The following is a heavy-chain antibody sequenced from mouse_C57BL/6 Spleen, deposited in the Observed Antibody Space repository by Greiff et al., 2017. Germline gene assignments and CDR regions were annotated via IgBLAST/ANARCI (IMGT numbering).Heavy chain of an antibody. Sequence: EVKLMESGGGLVKPGGSLKLSCAASGFTFSDYGMHWVRQAPEKGLEWVAYISSGSSTIYYADTVKGRFTISRDNAKNTLFLQMTSLSSEDTAMYYCARGYYGSSLDYWGQGTTLTVSS. V-gene: IGHV5-17*01. CDR3: ARGYYGSSLDY. D-gene: IGHD1-1*01. J-gene: IGHJ2*01. CDR1: GFTFSDYG. CDR2: ISSGSSTI.